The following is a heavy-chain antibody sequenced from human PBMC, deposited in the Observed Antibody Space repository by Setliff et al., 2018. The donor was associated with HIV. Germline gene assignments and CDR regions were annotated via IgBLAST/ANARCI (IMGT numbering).Heavy chain of an antibody. D-gene: IGHD5-12*01. J-gene: IGHJ4*02. Sequence: ASVKVSCKASGYTLTTYGVTWVRQAPGQGLEWMGWINTYNGNTNYAQNLQGRNTMTTDTSTSTAFMEVRSLRSDDTAVYYCARGSSGYDNFDYWGQGTLVTVSS. CDR1: GYTLTTYG. V-gene: IGHV1-18*01. CDR2: INTYNGNT. CDR3: ARGSSGYDNFDY.